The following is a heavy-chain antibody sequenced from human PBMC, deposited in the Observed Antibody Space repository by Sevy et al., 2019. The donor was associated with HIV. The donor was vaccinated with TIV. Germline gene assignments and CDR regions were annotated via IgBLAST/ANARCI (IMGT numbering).Heavy chain of an antibody. CDR1: GFTFRSYD. CDR3: ARELVSPGPLIDNYGMDV. J-gene: IGHJ6*02. CDR2: VRYDGGNE. V-gene: IGHV3-30*02. D-gene: IGHD2-8*01. Sequence: GGSVRLSCAASGFTFRSYDMHWVRQAPGKGLEWVAIVRYDGGNEQYADSVKGRFTISRDNSRNTLHLQMNSLRAEDTAVYFFARELVSPGPLIDNYGMDVWGQGTTVTVSS.